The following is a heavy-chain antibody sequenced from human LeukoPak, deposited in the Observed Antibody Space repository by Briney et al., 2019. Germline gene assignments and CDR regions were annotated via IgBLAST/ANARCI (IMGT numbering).Heavy chain of an antibody. D-gene: IGHD5-12*01. CDR2: IYSSGTT. CDR3: ASGSSGYDP. J-gene: IGHJ5*02. CDR1: GGSISNYY. Sequence: SETLSLTCTVSGGSISNYYWSWIQQPAGKGLEWIGRIYSSGTTIYNPSLKSRVTMSVDTSKNQFSLKLSSVTAADTAVYFCASGSSGYDPWGQGTLVTVSS. V-gene: IGHV4-4*07.